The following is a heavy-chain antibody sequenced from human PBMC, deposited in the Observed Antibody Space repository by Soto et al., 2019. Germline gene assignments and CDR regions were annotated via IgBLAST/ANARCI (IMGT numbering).Heavy chain of an antibody. V-gene: IGHV1-3*01. D-gene: IGHD6-19*01. CDR3: ARVESSGWYRVGYYYYGMDV. Sequence: GASVKVSCKASGYTFTSYAMHWVRQAPGQRXEWMGWINAGNGNTKYSQKFQGRVTITRDTSASTAYMELSSLRSEDTAVYYCARVESSGWYRVGYYYYGMDVWGQGTTVTVSS. J-gene: IGHJ6*02. CDR1: GYTFTSYA. CDR2: INAGNGNT.